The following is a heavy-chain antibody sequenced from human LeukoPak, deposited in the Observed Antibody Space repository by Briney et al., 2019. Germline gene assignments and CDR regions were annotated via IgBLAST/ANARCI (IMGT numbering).Heavy chain of an antibody. CDR3: ARGGTDYGSGSYFPYDAFDI. Sequence: ASVKVSCKASGYTFTSYDINWVRQATGQGLEWMGWMNPNSGNTGYAQKLQGRVTMTRDSSTSTVYMELSSLRSEDTAVYYCARGGTDYGSGSYFPYDAFDIWGQGTMVTVSS. J-gene: IGHJ3*02. V-gene: IGHV1-8*01. D-gene: IGHD3-10*01. CDR1: GYTFTSYD. CDR2: MNPNSGNT.